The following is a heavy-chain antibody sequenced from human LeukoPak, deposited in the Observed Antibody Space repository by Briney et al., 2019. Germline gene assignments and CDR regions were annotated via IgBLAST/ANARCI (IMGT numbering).Heavy chain of an antibody. D-gene: IGHD3-10*01. J-gene: IGHJ6*03. CDR1: GYTCTSYG. CDR3: ARALWFGEYYYYYMDV. Sequence: ASVKVSCKASGYTCTSYGISWVRQAPGQGLEWMGWISAYNGNTNYAQKLQGRVTMTTDTSTSTAYMELRSLRSDDTAVYYCARALWFGEYYYYYMDVWGKGTTVTISS. V-gene: IGHV1-18*01. CDR2: ISAYNGNT.